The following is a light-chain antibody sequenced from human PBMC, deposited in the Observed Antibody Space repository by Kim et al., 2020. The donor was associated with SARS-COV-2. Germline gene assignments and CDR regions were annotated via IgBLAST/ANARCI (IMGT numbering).Light chain of an antibody. Sequence: LSPGDRATLSCRASQSVSGYYLAWYQQKPGQAPRLLIYGTAPRATGIADRFSGSGSGTDFTLTISRLEPEDFAVYYCQQYVSSTGTFGQGTKLEI. V-gene: IGKV3-20*01. CDR1: QSVSGYY. J-gene: IGKJ2*01. CDR2: GTA. CDR3: QQYVSSTGT.